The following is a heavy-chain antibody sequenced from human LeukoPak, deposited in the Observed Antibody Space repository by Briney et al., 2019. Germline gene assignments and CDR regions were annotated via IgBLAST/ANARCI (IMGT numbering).Heavy chain of an antibody. Sequence: ASVKVSCKASGYTFTSYAMNWVRQAPGQGLEWMGWINTNTGNPTYAQGFTGRFVFSLDTSVSTAYLQISSLKAEDTAVYYCARPATAYYDILTGYKRGNWFDPWGQGTLVTVSS. CDR3: ARPATAYYDILTGYKRGNWFDP. J-gene: IGHJ5*02. D-gene: IGHD3-9*01. CDR2: INTNTGNP. CDR1: GYTFTSYA. V-gene: IGHV7-4-1*02.